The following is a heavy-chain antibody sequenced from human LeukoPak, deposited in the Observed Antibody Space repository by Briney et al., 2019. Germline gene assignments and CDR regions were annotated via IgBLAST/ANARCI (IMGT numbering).Heavy chain of an antibody. V-gene: IGHV1-69*13. CDR1: GGTFSSYA. CDR3: ARVGQDIVVVPAYYYGMDV. CDR2: IIPIFGTA. Sequence: SVNVSCKASGGTFSSYAISWVRQAPGQGLEWMGGIIPIFGTANYAQKLQGRVTITADESTSTAYMELSSLRSEDTAVYYCARVGQDIVVVPAYYYGMDVWGQGTTVTVSS. D-gene: IGHD2-2*01. J-gene: IGHJ6*02.